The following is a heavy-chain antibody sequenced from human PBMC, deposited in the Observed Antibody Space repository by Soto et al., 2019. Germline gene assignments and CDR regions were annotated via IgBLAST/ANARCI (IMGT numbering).Heavy chain of an antibody. V-gene: IGHV4-61*01. CDR2: IYYSGST. Sequence: QVQLQESGPGLVKPSETLSLTCTVSGGSVSSGSYYWSWIRQPPGKGLEWIGYIYYSGSTNYNPSLKSRVTISVDTSKNQFSLKLSSVTAADTAVYYCARDENSSGWYRSYYYYGMDVWGQGTTVTVSS. CDR3: ARDENSSGWYRSYYYYGMDV. CDR1: GGSVSSGSYY. D-gene: IGHD6-19*01. J-gene: IGHJ6*02.